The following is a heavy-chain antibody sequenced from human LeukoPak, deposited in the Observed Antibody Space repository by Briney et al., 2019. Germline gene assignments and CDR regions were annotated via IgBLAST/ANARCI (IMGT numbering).Heavy chain of an antibody. D-gene: IGHD4-17*01. CDR2: IYYSGTT. CDR1: GGSIGSYY. Sequence: SETLSLTCAVSGGSIGSYYWSWLRQPPGRGLEWIGYIYYSGTTNYNPSLKSRVTISVDTSKNQFSLKLTSVTAADTAIYYCAREDPQTTVPEGLDVWGQGTTVTVSS. V-gene: IGHV4-59*01. CDR3: AREDPQTTVPEGLDV. J-gene: IGHJ6*02.